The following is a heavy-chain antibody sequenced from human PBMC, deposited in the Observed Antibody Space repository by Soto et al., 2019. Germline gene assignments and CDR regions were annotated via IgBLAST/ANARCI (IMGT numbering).Heavy chain of an antibody. CDR1: GYTFTIYW. CDR2: IYPSDSDT. CDR3: ARPANTVADHFDL. J-gene: IGHJ4*02. D-gene: IGHD4-17*01. V-gene: IGHV5-51*01. Sequence: GESLKISCQVSGYTFTIYWVGWVRQMPGKGLEWMGIIYPSDSDTRYSPSFQGQVTISADQSINTAYLQWDSLKASDTAIYYCARPANTVADHFDLWGQGTPVTVSS.